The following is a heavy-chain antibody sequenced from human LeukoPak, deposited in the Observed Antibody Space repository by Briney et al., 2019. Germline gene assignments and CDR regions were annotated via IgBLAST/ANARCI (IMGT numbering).Heavy chain of an antibody. Sequence: ASVKVSCKAAGYTFTSYAMHWVRQAPGQRLEWMGWINAGNGNTKYSQKFQGRVTITRDTSASTAYMELSSLRSEDTAVYYCATSTVSANDAFDIWGQGTMVTVSS. V-gene: IGHV1-3*01. CDR3: ATSTVSANDAFDI. CDR2: INAGNGNT. D-gene: IGHD4-17*01. J-gene: IGHJ3*02. CDR1: GYTFTSYA.